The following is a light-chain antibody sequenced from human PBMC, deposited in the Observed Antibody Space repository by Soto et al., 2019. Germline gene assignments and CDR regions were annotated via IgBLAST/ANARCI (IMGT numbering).Light chain of an antibody. CDR2: SHN. J-gene: IGLJ2*01. V-gene: IGLV1-47*02. CDR3: AAWDDSLSGVV. CDR1: SSSIGSHS. Sequence: QSVLTQPPSVSATPGQTVTISCSGSSSSIGSHSVSWYQLLPGTAPRLLIYSHNLRPSGVPDRFSGSTSGTSASLAISGLRSEDEADYYCAAWDDSLSGVVFGGGTKVTVL.